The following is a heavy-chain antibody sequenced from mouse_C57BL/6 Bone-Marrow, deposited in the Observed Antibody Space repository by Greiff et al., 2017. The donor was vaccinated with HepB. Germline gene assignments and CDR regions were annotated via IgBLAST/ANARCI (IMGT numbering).Heavy chain of an antibody. J-gene: IGHJ4*01. D-gene: IGHD1-1*01. CDR3: ARRDGSSYYYAMDY. V-gene: IGHV5-15*04. Sequence: DVQLVESGGGLVQPGGSLKLSCAASGFTFSDYGMAWVRQAPRKGPEWVAFISNLAYSIYYADTVTGRFTISRENAKNTLYLEMSSLRSEDTAMYYCARRDGSSYYYAMDYWGQGTSVTVSS. CDR1: GFTFSDYG. CDR2: ISNLAYSI.